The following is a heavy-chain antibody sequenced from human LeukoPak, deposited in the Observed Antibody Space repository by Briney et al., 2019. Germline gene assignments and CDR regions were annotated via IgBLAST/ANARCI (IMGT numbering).Heavy chain of an antibody. V-gene: IGHV3-23*01. CDR3: AKDLEQLVRGYFDY. CDR2: ISGSGGST. J-gene: IGHJ4*02. D-gene: IGHD6-6*01. CDR1: GFTFSNYA. Sequence: GGSLRLSCAASGFTFSNYAMSWVRQAPGKGLEWVSAISGSGGSTYYADSVKGRFTISRDNSKNTLYLQMNSLRAEDTAVYYCAKDLEQLVRGYFDYWGQGTLVTVSS.